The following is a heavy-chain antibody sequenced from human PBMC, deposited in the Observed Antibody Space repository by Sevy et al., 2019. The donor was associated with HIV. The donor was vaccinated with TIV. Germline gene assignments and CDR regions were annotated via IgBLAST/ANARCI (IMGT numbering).Heavy chain of an antibody. CDR3: ARPYGSGSWEAFDI. V-gene: IGHV3-21*01. CDR1: GFTFSSYG. D-gene: IGHD3-10*01. CDR2: ISSSSNYI. Sequence: GGSLRLSCAVSGFTFSSYGIHWVRQAPGKGLEWVSSISSSSNYIYYADSVKGRFTISRDNAKNSLYLQMNSLRAEDTALYYCARPYGSGSWEAFDIWGQGTMVTVSS. J-gene: IGHJ3*02.